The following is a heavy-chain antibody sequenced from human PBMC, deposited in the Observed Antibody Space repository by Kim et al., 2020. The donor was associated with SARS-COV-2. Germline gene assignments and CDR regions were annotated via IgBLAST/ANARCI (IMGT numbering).Heavy chain of an antibody. D-gene: IGHD3-10*01. J-gene: IGHJ4*02. CDR2: T. Sequence: TRYSPSCQGQVTISADKSISTAYLQWSSLKASDTAMYYCARHGSGSYPDYWGQGTLVTVSS. CDR3: ARHGSGSYPDY. V-gene: IGHV5-51*01.